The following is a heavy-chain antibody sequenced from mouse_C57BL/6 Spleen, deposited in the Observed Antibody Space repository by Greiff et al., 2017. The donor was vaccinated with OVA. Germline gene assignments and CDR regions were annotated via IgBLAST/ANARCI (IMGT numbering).Heavy chain of an antibody. D-gene: IGHD1-1*01. J-gene: IGHJ3*01. CDR2: ISDGGSYT. CDR3: ARGGVVAKAY. CDR1: GFTFSSYA. V-gene: IGHV5-4*01. Sequence: EVQRVESGGGLVKPGGSLKLSCAASGFTFSSYAMSWVRQTPEKRLEWVATISDGGSYTYYPDNVKGRFTISRDNAKNNLYLQMSHLKSEDTAMYYCARGGVVAKAYWGQGTLVTVSA.